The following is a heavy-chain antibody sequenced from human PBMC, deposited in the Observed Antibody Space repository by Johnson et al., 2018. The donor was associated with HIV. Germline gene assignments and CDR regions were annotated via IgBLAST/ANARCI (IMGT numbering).Heavy chain of an antibody. D-gene: IGHD3-22*01. J-gene: IGHJ3*02. V-gene: IGHV3-NL1*01. CDR2: IYSGGST. Sequence: QVQLVESGGGVVQPGRSLRLSCAASGFIFSDYGMHWVRQAPGKGLEWVSVIYSGGSTYYADSVKGRFTISRDNSKNTLYLQMNSLRAEDTAVYYCARGRPNYYDSSGRYVPVAFDIWGQGTMVTVSS. CDR1: GFIFSDYG. CDR3: ARGRPNYYDSSGRYVPVAFDI.